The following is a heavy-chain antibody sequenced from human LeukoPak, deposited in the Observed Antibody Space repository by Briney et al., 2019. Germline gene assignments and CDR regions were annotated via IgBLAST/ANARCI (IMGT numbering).Heavy chain of an antibody. V-gene: IGHV3-30*18. J-gene: IGHJ4*02. CDR1: GFTFSSYG. D-gene: IGHD5-12*01. CDR3: AKTLQDPGYGVFDY. Sequence: GRSLRLSCAASGFTFSSYGMHWVRQAPGKGLEWGAVISYDGSNKYSADSVKGRFTISRDNSKNTLYLQMNSLRAEDTAVYYCAKTLQDPGYGVFDYWGQGTLVTVSS. CDR2: ISYDGSNK.